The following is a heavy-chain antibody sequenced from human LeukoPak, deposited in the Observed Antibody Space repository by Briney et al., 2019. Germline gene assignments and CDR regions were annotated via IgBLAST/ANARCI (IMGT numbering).Heavy chain of an antibody. Sequence: GGSLRLSCAASRFTFSNYWMSWVRQAPGKGLEWVANIKQDGSEKNYVGSVKGRFTISRDNAKNSLYLQMNSLRVGDTAVYYCAREERESGGWDVWGQGTTVTVSS. V-gene: IGHV3-7*04. CDR1: RFTFSNYW. J-gene: IGHJ6*02. CDR2: IKQDGSEK. D-gene: IGHD1-1*01. CDR3: AREERESGGWDV.